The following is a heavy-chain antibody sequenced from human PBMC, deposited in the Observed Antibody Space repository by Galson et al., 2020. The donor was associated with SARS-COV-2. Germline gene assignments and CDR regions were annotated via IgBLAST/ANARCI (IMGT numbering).Heavy chain of an antibody. J-gene: IGHJ3*02. V-gene: IGHV3-11*06. CDR2: ISSSSSYT. CDR3: ARGGAYGYCSSTSCAMKAFDI. D-gene: IGHD2-2*01. CDR1: GFTFSDYY. Sequence: SCAASGFTFSDYYMSWIRQAPGTGLEWVSYISSSSSYTTYADSVKGRFTISRDNAKNSLYLQMNSLRAEDTAVYYCARGGAYGYCSSTSCAMKAFDIWGQGTMVTVSS.